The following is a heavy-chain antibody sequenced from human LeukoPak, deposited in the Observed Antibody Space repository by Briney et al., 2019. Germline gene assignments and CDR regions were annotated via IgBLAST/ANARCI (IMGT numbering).Heavy chain of an antibody. CDR2: IYYSGRT. J-gene: IGHJ5*02. CDR1: GGSISSYY. D-gene: IGHD4-23*01. CDR3: ARDNSVEDTAWWFDP. Sequence: SETLSLTCTVSGGSISSYYWSWIRQPPGKGLGWIGYIYYSGRTNYNPSLKSRVTISVDTSKNRFSLKLSSVTAEDTAVYYCARDNSVEDTAWWFDPWGQGTLVTVSS. V-gene: IGHV4-59*01.